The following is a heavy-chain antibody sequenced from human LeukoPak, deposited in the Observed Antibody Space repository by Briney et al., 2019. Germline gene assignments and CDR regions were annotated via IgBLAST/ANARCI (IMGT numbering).Heavy chain of an antibody. J-gene: IGHJ4*02. CDR3: AKETNQAVAGALDY. Sequence: GGSLRLSRAASGFTFSTYAMSWVRQAPRKGLEWVSAISGSGGSTYYADSVKGRFTISRDNSKNTLYLQMNSLRAEDTAVYYCAKETNQAVAGALDYWGQGTLVTVSS. CDR2: ISGSGGST. CDR1: GFTFSTYA. V-gene: IGHV3-23*01. D-gene: IGHD6-19*01.